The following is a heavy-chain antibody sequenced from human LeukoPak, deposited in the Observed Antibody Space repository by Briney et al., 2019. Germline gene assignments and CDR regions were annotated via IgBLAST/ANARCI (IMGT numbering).Heavy chain of an antibody. CDR1: GGTFSSYA. CDR3: ARDGAGGYCSSSRCYVFDP. J-gene: IGHJ5*02. D-gene: IGHD2-2*01. V-gene: IGHV1-69*06. Sequence: SVKVSCKASGGTFSSYAISWVRQAPGQGLEWMGRITPIFGTANNAQKFQGRVTITADNSTNTAYMEMSSLRSEDTAVYYCARDGAGGYCSSSRCYVFDPWGQGTLVTVSS. CDR2: ITPIFGTA.